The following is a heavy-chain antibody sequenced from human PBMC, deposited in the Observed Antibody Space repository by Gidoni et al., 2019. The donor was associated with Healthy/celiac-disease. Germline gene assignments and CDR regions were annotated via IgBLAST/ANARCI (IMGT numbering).Heavy chain of an antibody. CDR1: GGSISSYY. CDR3: ARGYDSSSWPMNYYYYGMDV. V-gene: IGHV4-59*01. Sequence: QVQLQESGPGLVKPSETLSLTCTVSGGSISSYYWSWIRQPPGKGLEWIGYIYYSGSTNYNPSLKSRVTISVDTSKNQFSLKLSSVTAADTAVYYCARGYDSSSWPMNYYYYGMDVWGQGTTVTVSS. J-gene: IGHJ6*02. D-gene: IGHD6-13*01. CDR2: IYYSGST.